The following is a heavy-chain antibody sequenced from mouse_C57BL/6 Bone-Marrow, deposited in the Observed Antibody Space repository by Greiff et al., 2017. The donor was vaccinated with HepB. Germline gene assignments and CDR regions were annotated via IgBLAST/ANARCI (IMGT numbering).Heavy chain of an antibody. J-gene: IGHJ2*01. CDR2: ISNLAYSI. CDR3: ARLSGSSLDY. D-gene: IGHD1-1*01. Sequence: EVNVVESGGGLVQPGGSLKLSCAASGFTFSDYGMAWVRQAPRKGPEWVAFISNLAYSIYYADTVTGRFTISRENAKNTLYLEMSSLRSEDTAMYYCARLSGSSLDYWGQGTTLTVSS. CDR1: GFTFSDYG. V-gene: IGHV5-15*01.